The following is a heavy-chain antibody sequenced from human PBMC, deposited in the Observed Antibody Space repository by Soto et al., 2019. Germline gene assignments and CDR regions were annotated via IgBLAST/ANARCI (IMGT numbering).Heavy chain of an antibody. V-gene: IGHV3-30-3*01. D-gene: IGHD6-19*01. CDR2: ISYDGSNK. J-gene: IGHJ4*02. Sequence: PGGSLRLSCAASGFTFSSYAMHWVRQAPGKGLEWVAVISYDGSNKYYADSVKGRFTISRDNSKNTLYLQMNSLRAEDTAVYYCARDGYSSGWYLYYFDYWGQGTLVTVSS. CDR1: GFTFSSYA. CDR3: ARDGYSSGWYLYYFDY.